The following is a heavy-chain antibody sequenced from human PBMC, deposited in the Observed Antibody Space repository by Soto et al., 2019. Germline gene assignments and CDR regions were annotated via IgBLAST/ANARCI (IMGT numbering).Heavy chain of an antibody. Sequence: EVQLVESGGRLVQPGGSLRLSCAASGFMFSAYWMSWVRQDPGKGLEWVATISGGASDKFYVDSVKGRFTISRDDSKNTLYLQMNSLRDEDTAVYYCVREDWHRFDSWGQGTRVTVSS. V-gene: IGHV3-7*01. J-gene: IGHJ4*02. CDR2: ISGGASDK. CDR3: VREDWHRFDS. CDR1: GFMFSAYW. D-gene: IGHD2-21*01.